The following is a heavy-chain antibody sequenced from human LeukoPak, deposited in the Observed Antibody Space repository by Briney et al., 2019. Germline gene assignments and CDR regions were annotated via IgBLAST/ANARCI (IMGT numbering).Heavy chain of an antibody. CDR2: SSGRGGST. CDR1: GFTFSSYA. V-gene: IGHV3-23*01. D-gene: IGHD5-18*01. CDR3: ATSLGPDTAMVDY. J-gene: IGHJ4*02. Sequence: GGSLRLSCAASGFTFSSYAVSWVRQAPGVGLEWVSTSSGRGGSTFYADSVKGRFTISRDNAKNSLYLQMNSLRAEDTAVYYCATSLGPDTAMVDYWGQGTLVTVSS.